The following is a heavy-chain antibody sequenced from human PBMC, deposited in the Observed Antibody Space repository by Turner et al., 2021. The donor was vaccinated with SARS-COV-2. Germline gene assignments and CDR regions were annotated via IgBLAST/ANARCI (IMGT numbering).Heavy chain of an antibody. CDR2: IYYSGST. D-gene: IGHD6-19*01. Sequence: QVQLQESGPGLVKPSETLSLTCTVSGGSISSYYWRWIRQPPGKGLEWIGYIYYSGSTNYNPSLKSRVTISVDTSKNQFSLKLSSVTAADTAVYYCARQSSGWYLPYFDYWGQGTLVTVSS. V-gene: IGHV4-59*08. CDR3: ARQSSGWYLPYFDY. J-gene: IGHJ4*02. CDR1: GGSISSYY.